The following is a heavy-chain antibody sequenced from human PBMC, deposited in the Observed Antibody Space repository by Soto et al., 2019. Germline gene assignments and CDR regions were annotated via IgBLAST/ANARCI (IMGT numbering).Heavy chain of an antibody. D-gene: IGHD5-12*01. CDR3: KRDQVDSPGDY. J-gene: IGHJ4*02. Sequence: SETLSLTCSVSGVSVSDYHWTWIRLTPKKELQWIGFIHYNGRTDSSPSLKSRVTISVDTSRTQFSLKLSSVTAADTALYYCKRDQVDSPGDYWSQGILVTVSS. CDR1: GVSVSDYH. CDR2: IHYNGRT. V-gene: IGHV4-59*02.